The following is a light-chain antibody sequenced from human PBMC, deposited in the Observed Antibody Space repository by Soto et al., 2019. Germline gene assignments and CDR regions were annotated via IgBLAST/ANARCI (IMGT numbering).Light chain of an antibody. V-gene: IGKV3-20*01. CDR2: GAS. Sequence: EIVLTQSPGTLSLSPGERATLSCRASQSVSSSYLAWYQQKPGQAPRLLIYGASSRATGIPDRFSGSGSGTDFTLTISRLEPEDVAVDDCQQYGSSPLTCGGGTKVEIK. CDR3: QQYGSSPLT. J-gene: IGKJ4*01. CDR1: QSVSSSY.